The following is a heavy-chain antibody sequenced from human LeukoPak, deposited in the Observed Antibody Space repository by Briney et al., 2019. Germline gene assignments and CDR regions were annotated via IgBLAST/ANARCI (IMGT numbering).Heavy chain of an antibody. CDR2: IYYSGGT. V-gene: IGHV4-30-4*01. CDR3: ARHSSSWYNWFDP. D-gene: IGHD6-13*01. J-gene: IGHJ5*02. CDR1: GGSISSGDYY. Sequence: SETLSLTCTVSGGSISSGDYYWSWIRQPPGKGLEWIGYIYYSGGTYYNPSLKSRVTISVDTSKNQFSLKLSSVTAADTAVYYCARHSSSWYNWFDPWGQGTLVTVSS.